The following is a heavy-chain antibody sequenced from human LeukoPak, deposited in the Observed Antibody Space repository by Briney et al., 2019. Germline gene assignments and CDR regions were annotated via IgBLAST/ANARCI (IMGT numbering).Heavy chain of an antibody. CDR1: GFTFSSYW. J-gene: IGHJ6*03. V-gene: IGHV3-74*01. CDR3: AREVEEVPAAMGVYYYYYMDV. D-gene: IGHD2-2*01. CDR2: INGDGRRA. Sequence: SGGSLRLSCAASGFTFSSYWMHWVRHAPGKGLVWVSRINGDGRRANYAESVKGRFTISRDNAKNTLYLQMNSLRAEDTAVYYCAREVEEVPAAMGVYYYYYMDVWGKGTSVTVSS.